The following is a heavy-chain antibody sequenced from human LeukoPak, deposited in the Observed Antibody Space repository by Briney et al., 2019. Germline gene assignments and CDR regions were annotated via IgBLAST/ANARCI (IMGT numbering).Heavy chain of an antibody. D-gene: IGHD6-13*01. CDR2: IYYSGST. J-gene: IGHJ4*02. CDR1: GGSISSSSYY. CDR3: ARGWQQLVRWGRFDY. Sequence: PSETLSLTCTVSGGSISSSSYYWGWIRQPPGKGLEWIGSIYYSGSTYYNPSLKSRVTISVDTSKNQFSLKLSSVTAADTAVYYCARGWQQLVRWGRFDYWGQGTLVTVSS. V-gene: IGHV4-39*01.